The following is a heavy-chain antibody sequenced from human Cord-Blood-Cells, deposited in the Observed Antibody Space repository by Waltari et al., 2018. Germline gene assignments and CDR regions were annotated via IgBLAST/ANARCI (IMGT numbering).Heavy chain of an antibody. CDR2: ISSSSSYR. CDR1: GFTFSTYS. Sequence: EVQLVESGGGLVKPGGSLRLSCAASGFTFSTYSMNCVRQAPGKGLEWVSSISSSSSYRYYADSVKGRFTIARDNAKISLYMQMNSMGGEDAAVYYCAREGVAHIAADYCRQGTLVTVSS. J-gene: IGHJ4*02. CDR3: AREGVAHIAADY. V-gene: IGHV3-21*01. D-gene: IGHD6-13*01.